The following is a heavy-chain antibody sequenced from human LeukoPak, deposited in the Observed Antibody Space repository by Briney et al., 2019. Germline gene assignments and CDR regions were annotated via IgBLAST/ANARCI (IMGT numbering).Heavy chain of an antibody. Sequence: GGSLRLSCAASGFTFSSYAMSWVRLAPGKGLKWVSSISGGDGSTYYANSVKGRFTISRDNSKNTLYLQMNSLRAEDTAVYYCAKFPYGDYGYWGKGTTVTVSS. D-gene: IGHD4-17*01. J-gene: IGHJ6*04. CDR1: GFTFSSYA. V-gene: IGHV3-23*01. CDR2: ISGGDGST. CDR3: AKFPYGDYGY.